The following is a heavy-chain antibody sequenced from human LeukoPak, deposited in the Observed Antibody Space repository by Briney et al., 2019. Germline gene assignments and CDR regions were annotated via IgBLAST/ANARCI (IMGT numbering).Heavy chain of an antibody. CDR2: ISGYNGNT. V-gene: IGHV1-18*01. CDR3: ASGRTISDFDY. Sequence: ASVKVSCKASGYTFSSYGINWVRQAPGQGLEWMGWISGYNGNTYYAQKFQGRVTMTTDTSTTTAYMELRSLRSDDTVVYYCASGRTISDFDYWGQGTLVTVSS. CDR1: GYTFSSYG. D-gene: IGHD3-3*01. J-gene: IGHJ4*02.